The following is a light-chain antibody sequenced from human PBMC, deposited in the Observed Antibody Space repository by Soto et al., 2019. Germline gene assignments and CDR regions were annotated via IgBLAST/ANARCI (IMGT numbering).Light chain of an antibody. J-gene: IGKJ5*01. CDR3: DQGSQWPT. Sequence: VLTQSPGTLSLSPGERATRSCGALQSVTSTYLAGYKQNHGQAPRLLIYNASNRATGIPARFSGSGYGTDFTLTISGLEPEAFAVYYCDQGSQWPTFGQGARLENK. CDR1: QSVTSTY. CDR2: NAS. V-gene: IGKV3-11*01.